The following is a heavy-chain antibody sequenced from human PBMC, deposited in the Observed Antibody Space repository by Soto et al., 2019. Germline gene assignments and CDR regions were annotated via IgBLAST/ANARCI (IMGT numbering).Heavy chain of an antibody. J-gene: IGHJ6*02. CDR3: ARGIPQTSQYYYYYGMDV. Sequence: ASVKVSCKASGYTFTSYAMHWVRQAPGQRLEWMGWINAGNGNTKYSQKFQGRVTITTDKSASTAYMELSSLRSEDTAVYYCARGIPQTSQYYYYYGMDVWGQGTTVTVSS. V-gene: IGHV1-3*01. CDR1: GYTFTSYA. CDR2: INAGNGNT.